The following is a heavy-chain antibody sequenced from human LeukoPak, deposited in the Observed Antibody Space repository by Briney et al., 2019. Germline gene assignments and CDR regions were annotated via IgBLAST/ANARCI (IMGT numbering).Heavy chain of an antibody. D-gene: IGHD6-13*01. V-gene: IGHV3-23*01. CDR3: ARPSSGSWFVFDN. CDR1: GFTFNSYA. CDR2: ITASGGNT. Sequence: PGGSLTLSCAAAGFTFNSYALSWVRPAPAKGLEWVSLITASGGNTYYAGSVEGRFTISRDSSTNTLYLKMNSLRAEDTAVYYCARPSSGSWFVFDNWGQGTLVTVSS. J-gene: IGHJ4*02.